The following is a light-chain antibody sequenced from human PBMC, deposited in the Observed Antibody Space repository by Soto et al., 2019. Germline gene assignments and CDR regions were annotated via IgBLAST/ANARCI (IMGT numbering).Light chain of an antibody. CDR3: QPTGYSPRT. Sequence: EMVLTQSPDSLSLSPGERATLSCRASQTVGNNYVAWYQQKPGQAPRLLIYGASYRATGIPDRFSGSGSGTKFIPPIRRMGPGGFSVYFCQPTGYSPRTFGQGTKVEVK. CDR1: QTVGNNY. J-gene: IGKJ1*01. CDR2: GAS. V-gene: IGKV3-20*01.